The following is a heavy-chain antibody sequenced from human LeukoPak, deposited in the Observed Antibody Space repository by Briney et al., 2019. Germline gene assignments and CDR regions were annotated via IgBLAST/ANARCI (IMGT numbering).Heavy chain of an antibody. Sequence: GKSLRLSCAASGFTFSGYPIHWVRQAPGKGLEWVAVISYDGSNKYYADSVKGRFTISRDNSKNTLYLQMNSLRAEDTAVYYCAKAGRTVTDLDYWGQGTLVTVSS. D-gene: IGHD4-17*01. CDR2: ISYDGSNK. V-gene: IGHV3-30-3*02. CDR3: AKAGRTVTDLDY. CDR1: GFTFSGYP. J-gene: IGHJ4*02.